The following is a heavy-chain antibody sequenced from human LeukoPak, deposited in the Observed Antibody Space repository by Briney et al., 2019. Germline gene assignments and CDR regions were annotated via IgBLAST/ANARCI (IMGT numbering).Heavy chain of an antibody. D-gene: IGHD2-21*02. CDR1: GYTFTSYG. CDR2: ISAYNGNT. Sequence: ASVKVSCKASGYTFTSYGISWVRQAPGQGLEWMGWISAYNGNTSYAQKLQDRVTMTTDTSTSTAYMELRSLRSDDTAVYYCARGVVTAYYYYYGMDVWGQGTTVTVSS. V-gene: IGHV1-18*01. CDR3: ARGVVTAYYYYYGMDV. J-gene: IGHJ6*02.